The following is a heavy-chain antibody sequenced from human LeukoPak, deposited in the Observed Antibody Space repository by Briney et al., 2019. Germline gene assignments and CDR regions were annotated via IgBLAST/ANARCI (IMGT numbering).Heavy chain of an antibody. D-gene: IGHD3-3*01. Sequence: GGSLRLSCAASGFTFSSYAMSWVRQAPGKGLEWVSAISGSGGSTYYADSVKGRFTISRDNSQNTLYLQMNSLRAEDTAVYYCAKDRTPPYYDFWSGYSTFDYWGQGTLVTVSS. J-gene: IGHJ4*02. V-gene: IGHV3-23*01. CDR1: GFTFSSYA. CDR2: ISGSGGST. CDR3: AKDRTPPYYDFWSGYSTFDY.